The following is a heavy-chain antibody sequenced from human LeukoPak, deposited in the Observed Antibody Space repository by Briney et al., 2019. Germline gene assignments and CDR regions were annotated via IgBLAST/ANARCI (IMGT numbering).Heavy chain of an antibody. V-gene: IGHV4-59*08. CDR3: ARWNGYCGGGSCFEFDY. D-gene: IGHD2-15*01. J-gene: IGHJ4*02. CDR2: IYYSGST. Sequence: SETLSLTCTVSGGSISSYYWSWIRQPPGKGLEWIGYIYYSGSTNYNPSLKSRVTISVDTSKNQFSLKLSSVTAADTAVYYCARWNGYCGGGSCFEFDYWGQGTLVTVSS. CDR1: GGSISSYY.